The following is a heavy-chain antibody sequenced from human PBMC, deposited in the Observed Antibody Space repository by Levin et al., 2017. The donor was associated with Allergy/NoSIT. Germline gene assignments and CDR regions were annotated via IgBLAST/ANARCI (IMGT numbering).Heavy chain of an antibody. D-gene: IGHD2-21*01. J-gene: IGHJ3*02. CDR2: IKEDGSQK. CDR1: GSTFRSHY. V-gene: IGHV3-7*01. Sequence: GGSLRLSCVAYGSTFRSHYMTWVRQAPGKGLEWVANIKEDGSQKFYVDSVKGRFTVSRDTTKNSLYLQMNSLRIEDTAVYCCGRDPYRCAIDIGGQGTVVTVSS. CDR3: GRDPYRCAIDI.